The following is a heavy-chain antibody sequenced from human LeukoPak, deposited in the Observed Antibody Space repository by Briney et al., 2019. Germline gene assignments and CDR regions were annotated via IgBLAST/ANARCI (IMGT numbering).Heavy chain of an antibody. D-gene: IGHD2-15*01. Sequence: PGGSLRLSCTASGFIFSGSWMAWIRQAPGKGLEWVAIMKKDGSEKYYVDSMKGRFTISRDNAKNSLFLQMNSLRAEDTAIYYCTTDTWYSAGHWGQGTLVTVSS. CDR2: MKKDGSEK. J-gene: IGHJ4*02. CDR1: GFIFSGSW. V-gene: IGHV3-7*03. CDR3: TTDTWYSAGH.